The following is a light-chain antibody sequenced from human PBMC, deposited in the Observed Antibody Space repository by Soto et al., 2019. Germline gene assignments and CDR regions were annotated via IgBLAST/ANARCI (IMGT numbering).Light chain of an antibody. V-gene: IGKV1-39*01. Sequence: DIQMTQSPSSLSASVGDRVTITCRASHSVASYFNWFQQRPGKAPSLLIYAATTLHTGAPSRFSGRRSGSNFNLTISPLQPEDFATYYCQESSNTPSFIFGPGTKVDFK. J-gene: IGKJ3*01. CDR3: QESSNTPSFI. CDR2: AAT. CDR1: HSVASY.